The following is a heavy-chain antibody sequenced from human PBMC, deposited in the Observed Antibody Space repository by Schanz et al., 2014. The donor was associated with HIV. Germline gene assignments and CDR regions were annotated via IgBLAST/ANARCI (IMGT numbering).Heavy chain of an antibody. CDR3: ARGGGGLDAFDI. J-gene: IGHJ3*02. CDR2: INHSGST. CDR1: GGSFSGYY. V-gene: IGHV4-34*01. D-gene: IGHD3-16*01. Sequence: QVQLRQSGAGLLKPSETLSLTCDVYGGSFSGYYWSWVRQSPGKGLEWIGEINHSGSTNYNPSLKSRVTISIDTSKNQFSRKLSSGTAADTAVYYCARGGGGLDAFDIWGQGTMVTVSS.